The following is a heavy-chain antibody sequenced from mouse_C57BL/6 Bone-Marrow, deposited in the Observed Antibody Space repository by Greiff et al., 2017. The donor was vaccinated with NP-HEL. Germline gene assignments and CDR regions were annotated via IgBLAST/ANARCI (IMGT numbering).Heavy chain of an antibody. CDR3: ARRGDGYSYYFDY. Sequence: QVQLQQPAAELVRPGSSVKLSCKASGYTFTSYWMDWVKQRPGQGLEWIGNIYPSDSDTPYNQKCKGKATLTVDKDSSTAYMQLSSLTSEDSAVYYCARRGDGYSYYFDYWGQGTTLTVSS. CDR2: IYPSDSDT. V-gene: IGHV1-61*01. D-gene: IGHD2-3*01. CDR1: GYTFTSYW. J-gene: IGHJ2*01.